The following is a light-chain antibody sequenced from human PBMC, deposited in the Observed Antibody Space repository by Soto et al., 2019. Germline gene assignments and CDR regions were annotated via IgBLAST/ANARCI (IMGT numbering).Light chain of an antibody. CDR3: QHTYCTHTIT. CDR2: AAS. V-gene: IGKV1-39*01. J-gene: IGKJ5*01. Sequence: DIRMTQSPSSVSTYVGARVTITCRAIQSVSNSLNWYQKKPGKAPKLLIYAASSLQSGVPSSLRGSGSGTDCTLTILSLQPEDSAKDYCQHTYCTHTITCGQGTRLEIK. CDR1: QSVSNS.